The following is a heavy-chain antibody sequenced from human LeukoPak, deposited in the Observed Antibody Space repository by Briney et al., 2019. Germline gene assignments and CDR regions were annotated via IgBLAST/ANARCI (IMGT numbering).Heavy chain of an antibody. J-gene: IGHJ4*02. CDR1: GFTVSSDN. CDR2: VYSGDDGT. V-gene: IGHV3-66*02. D-gene: IGHD2-2*01. CDR3: AKRSRGYYDY. Sequence: GGSLRLSCAASGFTVSSDNMSWVRQTPGKGLEGVSVVYSGDDGTNYADSVRGRFTISRDDSKNTVYLQMNSLSVEDTGVYYCAKRSRGYYDYWGQGTLVTVSS.